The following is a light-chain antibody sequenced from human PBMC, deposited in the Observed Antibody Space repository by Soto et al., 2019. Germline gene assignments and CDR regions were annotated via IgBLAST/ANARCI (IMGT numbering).Light chain of an antibody. J-gene: IGLJ1*01. V-gene: IGLV2-18*01. CDR3: SLYTSENTYV. CDR1: STDFVSYNR. CDR2: EAS. Sequence: QCSLTQPPSVSGSPGQSCTISCTGTSTDFVSYNRVSWYQQPPDTAPKLMIYEASNRPSGVPDRFSGSKSGNTASLTISGLQAADEADYYCSLYTSENTYVFGTGTKVTVL.